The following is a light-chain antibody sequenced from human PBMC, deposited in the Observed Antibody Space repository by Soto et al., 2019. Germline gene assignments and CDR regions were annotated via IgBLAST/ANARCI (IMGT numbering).Light chain of an antibody. Sequence: DIQMTQSPSSLSASVGDRVTITCRASQSISSYLNWYQQKPRKAPKLLIYAASSLQSGVPSRFSGSGSGTDFTLTISSLQPEDFATYYCQQSYSTPQTWTFGQGTKVEIK. J-gene: IGKJ1*01. CDR3: QQSYSTPQTWT. CDR1: QSISSY. V-gene: IGKV1-39*01. CDR2: AAS.